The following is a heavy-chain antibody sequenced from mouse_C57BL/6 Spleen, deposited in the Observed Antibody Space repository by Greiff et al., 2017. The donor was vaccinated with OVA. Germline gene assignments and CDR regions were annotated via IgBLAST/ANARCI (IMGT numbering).Heavy chain of an antibody. D-gene: IGHD2-2*01. Sequence: QVQLQQSGPELVKPGASVKISCKASGYAFSSSWMTWVKQRPGKGLEWIGRIYPGDGDTNYNGKFKGKATLTADKSSSTAYMQLSSLTSEDSAVYFCARGGATMVTFWGQGTTLTVSS. J-gene: IGHJ2*01. CDR2: IYPGDGDT. CDR1: GYAFSSSW. CDR3: ARGGATMVTF. V-gene: IGHV1-82*01.